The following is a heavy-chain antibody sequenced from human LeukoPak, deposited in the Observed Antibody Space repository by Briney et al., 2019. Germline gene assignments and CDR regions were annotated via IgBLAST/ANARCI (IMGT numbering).Heavy chain of an antibody. CDR3: ATYSSGWY. Sequence: PGGSLRLSCAASGFTLSNAWMTWVRQAPGKGLEWVGRIKSKVGGGTTDYAAPVKGRFTISRDDSKNTLYLQMNSLKTEDTAVDYCATYSSGWYWGQGTLVTVSS. V-gene: IGHV3-15*01. CDR1: GFTLSNAW. J-gene: IGHJ4*02. CDR2: IKSKVGGGTT. D-gene: IGHD6-19*01.